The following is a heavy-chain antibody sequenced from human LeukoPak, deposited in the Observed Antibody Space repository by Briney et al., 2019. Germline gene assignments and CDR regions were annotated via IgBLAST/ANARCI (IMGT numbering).Heavy chain of an antibody. J-gene: IGHJ4*02. CDR2: ISGSGGST. CDR3: TTKVIRGYSGDDFDD. V-gene: IGHV3-23*01. D-gene: IGHD5-12*01. CDR1: GFTFSSYA. Sequence: PGGSLRLSCAASGFTFSSYAMSWVRQAPGKGLEWVSAISGSGGSTYYADSVKGRFTISRDDSKNTLYLQMNSLRPEDTAIYYCTTKVIRGYSGDDFDDWGQGTLVTVSS.